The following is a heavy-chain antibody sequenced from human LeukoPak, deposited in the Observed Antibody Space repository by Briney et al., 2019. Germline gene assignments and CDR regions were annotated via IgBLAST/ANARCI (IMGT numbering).Heavy chain of an antibody. V-gene: IGHV3-13*04. J-gene: IGHJ4*02. CDR3: ARGGVEYQFDY. Sequence: PGGSLRLSCAASGFTFSSYDMHWVRQATGKGLEWVSPISTAGDTYYPGSVKGLFTIARENAKTSLYLQMNSLRAGDTAVYYCARGGVEYQFDYWGKGTLVTVS. CDR1: GFTFSSYD. D-gene: IGHD2-2*01. CDR2: ISTAGDT.